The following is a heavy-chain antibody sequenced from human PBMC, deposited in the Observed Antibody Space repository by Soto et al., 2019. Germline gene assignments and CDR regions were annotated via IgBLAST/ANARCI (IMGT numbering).Heavy chain of an antibody. D-gene: IGHD6-6*01. Sequence: QVQLVESGGGVVQPGRSLRLSCAASGFTFSSYAMHWVRQAPGKGLEWVAVISYDGSNKYYADSVKGRFTISRDNSKNTLYLQMSSLRAEDTAVYYCARDVGVIAAHTDFDYWGQGTLVTVSS. J-gene: IGHJ4*02. CDR3: ARDVGVIAAHTDFDY. CDR2: ISYDGSNK. CDR1: GFTFSSYA. V-gene: IGHV3-30-3*01.